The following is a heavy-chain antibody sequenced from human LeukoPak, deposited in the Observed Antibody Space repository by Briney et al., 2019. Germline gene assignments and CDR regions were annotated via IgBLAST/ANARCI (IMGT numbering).Heavy chain of an antibody. V-gene: IGHV1-69*13. CDR3: ARSITIFGVVISENYYYYMDV. CDR1: GGTFSSYG. Sequence: SVKVSCKASGGTFSSYGISWVRQAPGQGLEWMGGIIPIFGTANYAQKFQGRVTITSDESTSTAYMELSSLRSEDTAVYYCARSITIFGVVISENYYYYMDVWGKGTTVTVSS. CDR2: IIPIFGTA. D-gene: IGHD3-3*01. J-gene: IGHJ6*03.